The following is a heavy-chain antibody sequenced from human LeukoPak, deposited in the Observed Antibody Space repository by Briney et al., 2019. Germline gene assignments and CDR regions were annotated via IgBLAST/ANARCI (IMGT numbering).Heavy chain of an antibody. D-gene: IGHD3-3*01. CDR1: GGSFSGYY. CDR3: ARVKNDFWSGYYRVVMTRTYFDY. J-gene: IGHJ4*02. CDR2: INHSGST. Sequence: SETLSLTCAVYGGSFSGYYWSWIRQPPGKGLEWIGEINHSGSTNYNPSLKSRVTISVDTSKNQFSLKLSSVTAADTAVYYCARVKNDFWSGYYRVVMTRTYFDYWGQGTLVTVSS. V-gene: IGHV4-34*01.